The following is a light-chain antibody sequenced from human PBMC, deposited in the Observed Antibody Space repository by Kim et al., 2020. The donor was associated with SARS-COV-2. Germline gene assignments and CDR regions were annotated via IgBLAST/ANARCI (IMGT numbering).Light chain of an antibody. CDR3: CSYAGSYTVV. V-gene: IGLV2-11*01. CDR1: RRDVGGYND. CDR2: DVS. J-gene: IGLJ2*01. Sequence: GQSGTISCTGTRRDVGGYNDVSWYQQHPGKAPKLMIYDVSKRPSGVPDRFSGSKSGNTASRTISGLQAEDEADYYCCSYAGSYTVVFGGGTKMNV.